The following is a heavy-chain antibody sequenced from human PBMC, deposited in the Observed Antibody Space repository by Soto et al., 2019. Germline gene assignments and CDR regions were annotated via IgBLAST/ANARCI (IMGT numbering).Heavy chain of an antibody. Sequence: GGSLRLSCAASGFTFGNAWMIWVRQAPGKGLEWVGHIKSKGESETTNYAAPVKGRFSISRDDSTNTQSLQMNNLKSDDTAVYYCATDLPPAGGGEIDYWGQGTLVTVSS. V-gene: IGHV3-15*01. J-gene: IGHJ4*02. D-gene: IGHD2-21*01. CDR1: GFTFGNAW. CDR2: IKSKGESETT. CDR3: ATDLPPAGGGEIDY.